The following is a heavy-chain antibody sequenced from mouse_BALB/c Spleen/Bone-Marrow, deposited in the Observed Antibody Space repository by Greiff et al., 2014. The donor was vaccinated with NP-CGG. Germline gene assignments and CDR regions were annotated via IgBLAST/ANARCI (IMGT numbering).Heavy chain of an antibody. CDR2: IDPSDSET. CDR3: ATLYGYLFDY. J-gene: IGHJ2*01. D-gene: IGHD2-2*01. V-gene: IGHV1S126*01. CDR1: GYSFTSYW. Sequence: VQRVESGPQLVRPGASVKISCKASGYSFTSYWMHWVKQRPGQGLEWIGMIDPSDSETRLNQKFKDRATLTVDKSSSTAYMQLSSPTSEDSAVYCCATLYGYLFDYWGQGTTLTVSS.